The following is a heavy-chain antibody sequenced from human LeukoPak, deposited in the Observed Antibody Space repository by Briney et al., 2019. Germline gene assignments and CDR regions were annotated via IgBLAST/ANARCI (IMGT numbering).Heavy chain of an antibody. J-gene: IGHJ4*02. Sequence: PSETLSLTCAVYGGSFSGYYWSWIRQPPGKGLEWIGEINHSGSTNYNPSLKSRVTISVDTSKNQFSLKLSSVTAADTAVYYCARDASPRYYGSGSHQAFDYWGQGTLVTVSS. V-gene: IGHV4-34*01. D-gene: IGHD3-10*01. CDR3: ARDASPRYYGSGSHQAFDY. CDR1: GGSFSGYY. CDR2: INHSGST.